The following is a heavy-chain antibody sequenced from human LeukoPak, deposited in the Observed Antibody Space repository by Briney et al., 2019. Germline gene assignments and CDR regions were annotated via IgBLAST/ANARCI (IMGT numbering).Heavy chain of an antibody. V-gene: IGHV3-48*04. CDR1: GFTFSSYS. J-gene: IGHJ5*02. D-gene: IGHD2-21*01. CDR3: SRDRLGGLDL. CDR2: ISSSSSTI. Sequence: TGGSLRLSCAASGFTFSSYSMNWVRQAPGKGLEWVSYISSSSSTIYYADSVKGRFTISRDNAKNSVYLQMNSLRPDDTAVYYCSRDRLGGLDLWGQGTLVTVSS.